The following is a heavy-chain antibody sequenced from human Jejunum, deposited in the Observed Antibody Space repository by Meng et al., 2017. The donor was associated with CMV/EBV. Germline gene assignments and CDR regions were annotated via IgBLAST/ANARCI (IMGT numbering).Heavy chain of an antibody. V-gene: IGHV1-69*16. D-gene: IGHD3-22*01. CDR3: ARSEYDDSRGKNYYKYYGMYV. J-gene: IGHJ6*02. Sequence: IHWGRQDPGQGIEWRGGIIHIPRTSSYDQKVQDRVAITTDASRSTAYMELSSLRSEDTAVYYCARSEYDDSRGKNYYKYYGMYVWGQGTTVTVSS. CDR2: IIHIPRTS.